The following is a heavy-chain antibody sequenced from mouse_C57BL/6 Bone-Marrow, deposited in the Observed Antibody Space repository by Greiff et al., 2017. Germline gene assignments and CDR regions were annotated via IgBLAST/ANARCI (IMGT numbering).Heavy chain of an antibody. V-gene: IGHV1-76*01. D-gene: IGHD2-1*01. CDR2: IYPGSGNT. J-gene: IGHJ3*01. CDR1: GYTFTDYY. CDR3: ASNYGNYGFAY. Sequence: QVQLKQSGAELVRPGASVKLSCKASGYTFTDYYINWVKQRPGQGLEWIARIYPGSGNTYYNEKFKGKATLTAEKSSSTAYMQLSSLTSEDSAVYFCASNYGNYGFAYWGQGTLVTVSA.